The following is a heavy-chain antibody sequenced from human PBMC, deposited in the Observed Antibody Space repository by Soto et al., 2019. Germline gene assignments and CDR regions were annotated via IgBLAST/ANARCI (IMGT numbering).Heavy chain of an antibody. CDR3: ARDGYYYDSSEDY. CDR1: GGSFSCYY. J-gene: IGHJ4*02. CDR2: INHSGST. V-gene: IGHV4-34*01. Sequence: SETLSLTCAVYGGSFSCYYGSWIRQPPGKGLEWIGEINHSGSTNYNPSLKSRVTISVDTSKNQFSLKLSSVTAADTAVYYCARDGYYYDSSEDYWGQGTLVTVSS. D-gene: IGHD3-22*01.